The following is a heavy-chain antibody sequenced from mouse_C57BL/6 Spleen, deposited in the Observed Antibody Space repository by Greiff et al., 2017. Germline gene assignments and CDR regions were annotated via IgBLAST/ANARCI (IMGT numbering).Heavy chain of an antibody. Sequence: QVQLQQSGAELVRPGASVKLSCKASGYTFTDYYINWVKQRPGQGLEWIARIYPGSGNTYYNEKFKGKATLTAEKSSSTAYMQLSSLTSEDSAVYFCARVGPVYYFDYWGQGTTLTVSS. V-gene: IGHV1-76*01. CDR2: IYPGSGNT. J-gene: IGHJ2*01. CDR3: ARVGPVYYFDY. D-gene: IGHD4-1*01. CDR1: GYTFTDYY.